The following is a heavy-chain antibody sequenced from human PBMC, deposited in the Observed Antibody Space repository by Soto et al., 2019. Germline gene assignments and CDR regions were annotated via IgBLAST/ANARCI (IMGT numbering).Heavy chain of an antibody. CDR3: ASDTAPSDC. Sequence: QVQLVQSGAEVKKPGASVKVSCKASGYTFTNYAMHCVRQAPEQRLEWMGWINAGNGNTKYSQKFQGRVTITSDTSASTAYRELSSLRSEDTSVCYCASDTAPSDCWVQGTIFTVCS. CDR2: INAGNGNT. CDR1: GYTFTNYA. V-gene: IGHV1-3*01. J-gene: IGHJ4*03. D-gene: IGHD4-17*01.